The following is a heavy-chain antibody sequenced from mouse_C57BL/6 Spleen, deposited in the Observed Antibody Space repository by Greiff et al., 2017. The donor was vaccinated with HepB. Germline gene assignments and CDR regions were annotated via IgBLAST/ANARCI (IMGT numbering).Heavy chain of an antibody. CDR2: IHPNSGST. Sequence: QVQLQQSGAELVKPGASVKLSCKASGYTFTSYWMHWVKQRPGQGLEWIGMIHPNSGSTNYNEKFKSKATLTVDKSSSTAYRQLSSLTSEDSAVYYCARAYYYGSSYVWYFDVWGTGTTVTVSS. V-gene: IGHV1-64*01. D-gene: IGHD1-1*01. J-gene: IGHJ1*03. CDR3: ARAYYYGSSYVWYFDV. CDR1: GYTFTSYW.